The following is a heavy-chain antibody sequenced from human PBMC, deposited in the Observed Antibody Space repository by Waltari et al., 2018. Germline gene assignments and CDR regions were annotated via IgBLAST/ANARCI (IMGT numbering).Heavy chain of an antibody. Sequence: QLKLQESGPGLVKPSETLSLTCNVPGYSIDNYYWNWIRQPAGQGLEWIGRFTIRGTTNYSPSLKSRVSVSVDRSKNQFSLKLTSVTAADTAVYYCVYGDPSGDFFFWGPGTLVTVSS. V-gene: IGHV4-4*07. J-gene: IGHJ4*02. CDR2: FTIRGTT. CDR3: VYGDPSGDFFF. D-gene: IGHD6-25*01. CDR1: GYSIDNYY.